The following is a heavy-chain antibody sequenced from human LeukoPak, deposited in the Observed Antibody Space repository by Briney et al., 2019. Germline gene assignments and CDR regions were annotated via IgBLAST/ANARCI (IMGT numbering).Heavy chain of an antibody. CDR3: ARDAYGYLLNWCDP. CDR1: GFTFSDYY. V-gene: IGHV3-11*01. J-gene: IGHJ5*02. CDR2: ISSSGSTI. D-gene: IGHD5-18*01. Sequence: GGSLRLSCAASGFTFSDYYMSWIRQAPGKGLEWVSYISSSGSTIYYADSVKGRFTISRDNAKNSLYLQMNSLRAEDTAVYYCARDAYGYLLNWCDPWGQGTLVTVSS.